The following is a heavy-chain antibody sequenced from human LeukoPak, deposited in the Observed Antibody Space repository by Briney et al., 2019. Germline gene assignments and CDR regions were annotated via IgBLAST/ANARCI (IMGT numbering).Heavy chain of an antibody. V-gene: IGHV3-21*01. CDR2: ISSSSSYI. J-gene: IGHJ4*02. CDR1: GFTFISYS. D-gene: IGHD3-10*01. Sequence: PGGSLRLSCAASGFTFISYSMNWVRQAPGKGLEWVSSISSSSSYIYYADSVKGRFTISRDNGKNTLYLQMNSLRAENTAVYYCNIWFGYGGFDYWGQGTLVTVSS. CDR3: NIWFGYGGFDY.